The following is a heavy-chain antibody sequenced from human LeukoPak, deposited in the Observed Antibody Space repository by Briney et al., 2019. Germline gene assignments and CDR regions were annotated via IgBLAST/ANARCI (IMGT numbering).Heavy chain of an antibody. Sequence: PGRSLRLSCAASGFTFDDYAMHWVRQAPGKGLEWVSGISWNSGSMDYADSVKGRFTISRDNAKNSLYLQMNGLRAEDTAVYYCANLPRGYDINDAFDIWGQGTMVTVSS. J-gene: IGHJ3*02. V-gene: IGHV3-9*01. CDR3: ANLPRGYDINDAFDI. CDR2: ISWNSGSM. D-gene: IGHD5-12*01. CDR1: GFTFDDYA.